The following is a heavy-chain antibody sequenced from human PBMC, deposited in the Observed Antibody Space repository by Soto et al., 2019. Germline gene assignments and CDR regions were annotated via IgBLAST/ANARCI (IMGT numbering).Heavy chain of an antibody. CDR3: ATWAIAVGGEGY. CDR2: VSSTGDIM. J-gene: IGHJ4*02. D-gene: IGHD6-19*01. Sequence: GGSLRLSCTASGISANAYSVNWVRQAPGKGLEWISYVSSTGDIMLYADSVRGRFTIARDIAENSLYLQMDSLRDEDTAVYYCATWAIAVGGEGYWGQGTLVTVSS. V-gene: IGHV3-48*02. CDR1: GISANAYS.